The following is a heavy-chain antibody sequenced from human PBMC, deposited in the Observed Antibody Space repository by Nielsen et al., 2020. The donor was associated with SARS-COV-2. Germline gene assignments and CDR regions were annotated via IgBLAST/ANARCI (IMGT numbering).Heavy chain of an antibody. V-gene: IGHV3-30*04. D-gene: IGHD5-18*01. CDR1: GFTFSSYA. J-gene: IGHJ4*02. Sequence: GESLKISCAASGFTFSSYAMHWVRQAPGKGLEWVAVISYDGSNKYYADSVKGRFTISRDNSKNTLYLQMNSLRAEDTAVYYCARDLPPIQLWPGIGYWGQGTLVTVSS. CDR2: ISYDGSNK. CDR3: ARDLPPIQLWPGIGY.